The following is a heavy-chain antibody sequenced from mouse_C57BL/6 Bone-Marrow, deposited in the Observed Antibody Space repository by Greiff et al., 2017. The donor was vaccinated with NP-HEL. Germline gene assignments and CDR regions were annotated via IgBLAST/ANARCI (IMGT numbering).Heavy chain of an antibody. V-gene: IGHV1-82*01. CDR2: IYPGDGDT. Sequence: VQLQQSGPELVKPGASVKISCKASGYAFSSSWMNWVKQRPGKGLEWIGRIYPGDGDTNYNGKFKGKATLTADKSSSTAYMQLSSLTSEDSAVYFCARHDGYYGYFDVWGTGTTVTVSS. J-gene: IGHJ1*03. CDR1: GYAFSSSW. D-gene: IGHD2-3*01. CDR3: ARHDGYYGYFDV.